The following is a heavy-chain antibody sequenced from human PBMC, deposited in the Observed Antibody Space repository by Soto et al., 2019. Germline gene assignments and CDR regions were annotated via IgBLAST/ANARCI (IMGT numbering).Heavy chain of an antibody. Sequence: GGSLRLSCAASGFTFSSYAMNWVRQAPGKGPEWVSGISSSGGGTYYADSVRGRFTISRDNSKNTLYLQMNSLRAEDTAVYYCAKDLSGIAVAGDSFDYWGQGTLVTVSS. CDR2: ISSSGGGT. V-gene: IGHV3-23*01. J-gene: IGHJ4*02. CDR1: GFTFSSYA. D-gene: IGHD6-19*01. CDR3: AKDLSGIAVAGDSFDY.